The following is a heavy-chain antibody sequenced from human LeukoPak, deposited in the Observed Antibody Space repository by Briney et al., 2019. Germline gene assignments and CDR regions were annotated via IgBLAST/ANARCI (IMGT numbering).Heavy chain of an antibody. D-gene: IGHD1-26*01. J-gene: IGHJ3*02. CDR3: AREWELQDGFDT. V-gene: IGHV3-53*01. CDR1: GFIVSSNY. CDR2: IYSDGKT. Sequence: PGGSLRVSCAASGFIVSSNYMTWVRQAPGKGLEWVSVIYSDGKTYYADSVKGRFTISRDNSKNTLYLQMNSLRAEDTAVYYCAREWELQDGFDTWGQGTMVTVSS.